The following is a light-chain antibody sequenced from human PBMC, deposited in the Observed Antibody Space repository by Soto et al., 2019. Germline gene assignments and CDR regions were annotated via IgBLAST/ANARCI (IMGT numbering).Light chain of an antibody. Sequence: QSALTQPASVSGSPGQSITISCTGTSSDVGGYNYVSWYQQHPGKAPKLMIYDVSSRPSGVSNRFSGSKSGNTASLTISGIQAEDEADYYCSSYTSSTTWVFGGGTKVTVL. CDR1: SSDVGGYNY. CDR3: SSYTSSTTWV. CDR2: DVS. J-gene: IGLJ3*02. V-gene: IGLV2-14*01.